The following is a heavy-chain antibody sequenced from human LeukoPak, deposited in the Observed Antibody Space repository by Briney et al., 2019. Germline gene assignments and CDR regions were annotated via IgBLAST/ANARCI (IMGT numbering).Heavy chain of an antibody. CDR3: AKRAVNAFDI. D-gene: IGHD4-23*01. V-gene: IGHV3-30*02. Sequence: PGGSLRLSXAASGFTFSSYDMHWVRQAPGKGLEWVAFMQYDGSNQYYADSVKGRFTISRDNSKNTVYLQMNSLRAEDTAVYYCAKRAVNAFDIWGQGTMVTVSS. J-gene: IGHJ3*02. CDR1: GFTFSSYD. CDR2: MQYDGSNQ.